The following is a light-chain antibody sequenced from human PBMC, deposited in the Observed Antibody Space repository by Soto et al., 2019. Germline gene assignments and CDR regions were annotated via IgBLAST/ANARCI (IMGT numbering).Light chain of an antibody. J-gene: IGKJ5*01. CDR1: QDIRTW. V-gene: IGKV1-12*01. Sequence: DVQMTQSPSSVAASVGDRVTITCRASQDIRTWLAWYQQKPGKVPKILIYGSSTSQSGVPSRLSGRGSGTFCTLTISSLQPENFAHYYCQHATSFPITFGQGTRLEIK. CDR2: GSS. CDR3: QHATSFPIT.